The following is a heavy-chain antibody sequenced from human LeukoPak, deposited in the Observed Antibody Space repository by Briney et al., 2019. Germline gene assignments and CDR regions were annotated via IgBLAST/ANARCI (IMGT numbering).Heavy chain of an antibody. CDR2: IYTSGST. D-gene: IGHD3-22*01. J-gene: IGHJ4*02. V-gene: IGHV4-61*02. CDR3: ARDASDYYDSSGYSHFDY. CDR1: GGSISSGSYC. Sequence: SETLSLTCTVSGGSISSGSYCWSWIRQPAGKGLEWIGRIYTSGSTNYNPSLKSRVTISVDTSKNQFSLKLSSVTAADTAVYYCARDASDYYDSSGYSHFDYWGQGTLVTVSS.